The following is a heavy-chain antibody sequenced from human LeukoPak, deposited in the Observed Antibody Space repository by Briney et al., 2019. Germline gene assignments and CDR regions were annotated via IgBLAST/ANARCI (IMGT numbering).Heavy chain of an antibody. CDR3: AKGQAAEYDS. D-gene: IGHD2/OR15-2a*01. CDR2: ISYDGSNK. CDR1: GFAFSNYA. Sequence: GGSLTLSCAASGFAFSNYAIHWVRQAPGKGLEWVALISYDGSNKYYADSVKGRFTISRDNAKNSLYLQMNSLRAEDTAVFYCAKGQAAEYDSWGQGTLVTVSS. V-gene: IGHV3-30*18. J-gene: IGHJ4*02.